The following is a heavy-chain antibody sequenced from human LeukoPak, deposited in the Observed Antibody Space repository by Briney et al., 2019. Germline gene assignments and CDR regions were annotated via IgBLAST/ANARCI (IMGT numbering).Heavy chain of an antibody. CDR2: IIPIFGTA. CDR1: GGTFISYA. V-gene: IGHV1-69*01. D-gene: IGHD3-3*01. CDR3: ARGPYDFWSGYYSRFDY. Sequence: ASVKVSCKASGGTFISYAISWVRQAPGQGLEWMGGIIPIFGTANYAQKFQGRVTITADESTSTAYMELSSLRSEDTAVYYCARGPYDFWSGYYSRFDYWGQGTLVTVSS. J-gene: IGHJ4*02.